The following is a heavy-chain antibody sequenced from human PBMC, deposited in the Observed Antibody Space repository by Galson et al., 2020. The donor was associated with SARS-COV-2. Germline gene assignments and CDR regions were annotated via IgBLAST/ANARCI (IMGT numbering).Heavy chain of an antibody. CDR3: ARILDY. Sequence: SETLSLTCTVSGYSLSSGAYCGLSRHPPAPLLSFVATNYTSGTTYYNPSLRRRVTLSGDTAQNQVSLKLTSVTAADTAVYYCARILDYWGQGTLVTVSS. CDR2: NYTSGTT. CDR1: GYSLSSGAY. J-gene: IGHJ4*02. V-gene: IGHV4-38-2*02.